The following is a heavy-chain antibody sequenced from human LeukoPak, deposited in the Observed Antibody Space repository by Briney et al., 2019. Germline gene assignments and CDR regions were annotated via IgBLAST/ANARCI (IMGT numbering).Heavy chain of an antibody. CDR3: ARDLLGPTVVTNPLYAFGI. CDR1: GFTFSTYG. D-gene: IGHD4-23*01. Sequence: GGSLRLSCAASGFTFSTYGMTWVRQAPGKGLEWVSAISGSAATTFYADSVKGRFTISRDNSKNTLYLQMNSLRAEDTAVYYCARDLLGPTVVTNPLYAFGIWGQGTMVTVSS. V-gene: IGHV3-23*01. J-gene: IGHJ3*02. CDR2: ISGSAATT.